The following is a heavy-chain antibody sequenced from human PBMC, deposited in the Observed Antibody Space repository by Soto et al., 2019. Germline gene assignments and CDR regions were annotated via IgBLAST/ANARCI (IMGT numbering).Heavy chain of an antibody. Sequence: GGSLRLSCAASGFTITSHAMSWVRQAPGKGLEWVSAVSGSGGSTSFADSVKGRFTISRDNSKNTLYLQMNSLRAEDTAVYYCSKGHEVTVPYNCYFDLWGRGTLVTVYS. V-gene: IGHV3-23*01. D-gene: IGHD4-4*01. CDR3: SKGHEVTVPYNCYFDL. CDR2: VSGSGGST. J-gene: IGHJ2*01. CDR1: GFTITSHA.